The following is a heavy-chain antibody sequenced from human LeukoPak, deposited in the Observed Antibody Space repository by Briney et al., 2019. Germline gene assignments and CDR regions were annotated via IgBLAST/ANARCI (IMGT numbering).Heavy chain of an antibody. J-gene: IGHJ6*03. V-gene: IGHV3-48*03. Sequence: GGSLRLSCAASGFTFSSYEMNWVRQAPGKGLEWVSYISSSGSTMYYADSVKGRFTISRDNAKNSLSLQMNSLRAEDTAVYYCARSQAGAHYSLDVWGKGPTVTISS. D-gene: IGHD1-26*01. CDR2: ISSSGSTM. CDR1: GFTFSSYE. CDR3: ARSQAGAHYSLDV.